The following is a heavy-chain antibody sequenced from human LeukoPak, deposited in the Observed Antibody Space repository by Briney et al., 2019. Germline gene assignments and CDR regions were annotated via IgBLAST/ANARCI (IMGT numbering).Heavy chain of an antibody. CDR2: IYSGGSL. J-gene: IGHJ4*02. Sequence: GGSLRLACAASEFSVSSNYMTWVRQAPGKGLEWVSVIYSGGSLYYADPVKGRFTISRDNSKNTVYLQMNSLRAEDTAVYYCASRAAYCSGSGRHETYFDYWGLGTLVTVSS. V-gene: IGHV3-53*01. CDR1: EFSVSSNY. CDR3: ASRAAYCSGSGRHETYFDY. D-gene: IGHD2-15*01.